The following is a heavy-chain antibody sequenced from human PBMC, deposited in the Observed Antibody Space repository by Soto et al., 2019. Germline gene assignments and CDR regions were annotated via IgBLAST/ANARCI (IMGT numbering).Heavy chain of an antibody. V-gene: IGHV1-58*02. CDR1: GFTFTSSA. J-gene: IGHJ6*01. CDR2: IVVGSGNT. D-gene: IGHD2-2*02. CDR3: AAVGYCSSSSCDTPYYYGMDV. Sequence: ASVKVSCKASGFTFTSSAMQWVRQARGQRLEWIGWIVVGSGNTNYAQKFQERVTITRDMSTSTAYMELSSLRSEDTAVYYCAAVGYCSSSSCDTPYYYGMDVWGQGTTVTVSS.